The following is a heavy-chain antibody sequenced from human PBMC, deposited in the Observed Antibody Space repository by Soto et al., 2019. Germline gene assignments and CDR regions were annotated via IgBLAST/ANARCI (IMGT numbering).Heavy chain of an antibody. D-gene: IGHD2-21*02. CDR3: ASCGGDCYSGFYYYGMDV. CDR2: IIPIFGTA. J-gene: IGHJ6*02. CDR1: GGTFSSYA. V-gene: IGHV1-69*13. Sequence: PGASVKVSCKASGGTFSSYAISWVRQAPGQGLEWMGGIIPIFGTANYAQKFQGRVTITADESTSTAYMELSSLRSEDTAVYYCASCGGDCYSGFYYYGMDVWGQGTTVTVSS.